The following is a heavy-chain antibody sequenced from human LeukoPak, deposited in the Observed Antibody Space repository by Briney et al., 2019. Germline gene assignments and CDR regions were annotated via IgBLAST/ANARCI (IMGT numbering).Heavy chain of an antibody. J-gene: IGHJ3*02. CDR3: AKADGITTVDAFDI. CDR1: GFTFSSYG. Sequence: VGSLRLSGAASGFTFSSYGMHWVRQAPGKGLEWVAVISYDGSNKYYADSVKGRFTISRDNSKNTLYLQMNSLRAEDTAVYYCAKADGITTVDAFDIWGQGTMVTVSS. D-gene: IGHD3-10*01. CDR2: ISYDGSNK. V-gene: IGHV3-30*18.